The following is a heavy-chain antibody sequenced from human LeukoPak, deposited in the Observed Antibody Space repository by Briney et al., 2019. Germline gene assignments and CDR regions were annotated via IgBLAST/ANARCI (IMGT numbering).Heavy chain of an antibody. J-gene: IGHJ4*02. V-gene: IGHV3-21*01. CDR1: GVNGRSFD. D-gene: IGHD1-26*01. CDR2: ISSSSSYI. CDR3: ARDQYSGSWFH. Sequence: CGVNGRSFDLDGRRIVQRKRLEWVSSISSSSSYIYYADSVKERITISRDNAKNSLYLQMNSLRAEDTAVYYCARDQYSGSWFHWGQGTLVTVSS.